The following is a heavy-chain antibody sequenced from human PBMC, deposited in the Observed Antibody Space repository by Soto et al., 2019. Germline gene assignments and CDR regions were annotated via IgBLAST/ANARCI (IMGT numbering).Heavy chain of an antibody. D-gene: IGHD6-13*01. V-gene: IGHV3-9*01. CDR2: INWNSGSI. CDR1: GFTFDDYA. Sequence: QPGGSLRLSCAASGFTFDDYAMHWVRQVPGKGLEWVSGINWNSGSIGYADSVKGRFAISRDNAKNSLHLQMSSLRAEDTAFYYCVKDESINWYSGHFRHWGQGTLVTVSS. J-gene: IGHJ1*01. CDR3: VKDESINWYSGHFRH.